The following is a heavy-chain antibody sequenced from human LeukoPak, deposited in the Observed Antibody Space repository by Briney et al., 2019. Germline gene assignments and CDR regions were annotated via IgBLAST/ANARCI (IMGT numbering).Heavy chain of an antibody. CDR2: IYYSGST. D-gene: IGHD3-9*01. CDR1: GGSFSGYY. V-gene: IGHV4-59*01. Sequence: SETLSLTCAVYGGSFSGYYWSWIRQPPGKGLEWIGYIYYSGSTNYNPSLKSRVTISVDTSKNQFSLKLSSVTAADTAVYYCARVLRYFDWSNYYYYYMDVWGKGTTVTISS. CDR3: ARVLRYFDWSNYYYYYMDV. J-gene: IGHJ6*03.